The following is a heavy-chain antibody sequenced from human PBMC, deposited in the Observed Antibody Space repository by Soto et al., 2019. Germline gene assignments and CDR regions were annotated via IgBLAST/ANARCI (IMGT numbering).Heavy chain of an antibody. J-gene: IGHJ6*03. CDR3: ARESGGATATLDYYYFYMDV. D-gene: IGHD5-12*01. CDR1: GDRFTDYY. V-gene: IGHV1-2*04. CDR2: INPNSGVT. Sequence: QVQLVQSGAEVKKPGSSVKVSCRASGDRFTDYYMHWVRQAPGQGLEWKGWINPNSGVTKYAQKFRGWVTMTRDTSIRTVYMQLSRLRFDDTAIYYCARESGGATATLDYYYFYMDVWGTGTTVTVSS.